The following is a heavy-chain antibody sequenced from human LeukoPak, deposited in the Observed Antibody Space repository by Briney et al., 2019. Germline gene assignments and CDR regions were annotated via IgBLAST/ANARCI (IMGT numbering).Heavy chain of an antibody. CDR1: GGTFSSYA. V-gene: IGHV1-18*01. CDR3: ARDYPGITVAGDY. Sequence: ASVKVSCKASGGTFSSYAISWVRQAPGQGLEWMGWISAYNGNTNYAQKLQGRVTMTTDTSTSTAYMELRSLRSDDTAVYYCARDYPGITVAGDYWGQGTLVTVSS. D-gene: IGHD6-19*01. CDR2: ISAYNGNT. J-gene: IGHJ4*02.